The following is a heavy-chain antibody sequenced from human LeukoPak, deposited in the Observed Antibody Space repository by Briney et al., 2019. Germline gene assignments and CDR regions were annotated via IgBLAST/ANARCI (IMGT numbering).Heavy chain of an antibody. J-gene: IGHJ4*02. CDR1: GGSFSGYY. V-gene: IGHV4-34*01. Sequence: SETLSLTCAVYGGSFSGYYWSWIRQPPGKGLEWIGEINHSGSTNYNPSLKSRVTISVDTSKNQFSLKLSSVTAADTAVYYCARGGGRYCSGGSCYLYWGQGTLVTVSS. CDR3: ARGGGRYCSGGSCYLY. D-gene: IGHD2-15*01. CDR2: INHSGST.